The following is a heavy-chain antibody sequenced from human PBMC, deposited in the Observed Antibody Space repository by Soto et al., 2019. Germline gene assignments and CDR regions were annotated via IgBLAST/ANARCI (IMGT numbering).Heavy chain of an antibody. CDR2: INHSGST. Sequence: SETLSLTCAVYGGSFSGYYWSWIRQPPGKGLEWIGEINHSGSTNYNPSLKSRVTISVDTSKNQFSLKLSSVTAADTAVYYCARGDDYGDLFDYWGQGTLVTVSS. CDR1: GGSFSGYY. D-gene: IGHD4-17*01. CDR3: ARGDDYGDLFDY. V-gene: IGHV4-34*01. J-gene: IGHJ4*02.